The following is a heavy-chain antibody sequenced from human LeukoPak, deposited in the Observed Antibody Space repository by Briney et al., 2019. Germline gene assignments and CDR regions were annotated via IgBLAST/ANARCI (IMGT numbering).Heavy chain of an antibody. V-gene: IGHV4-4*07. CDR2: IYTSGST. CDR3: AREIETGTSENNWFDP. D-gene: IGHD1-7*01. Sequence: PSETLSLTCTVSGGSISSYYWSWIRQPAGKGLEWIGRIYTSGSTNYNPSLKSRVTMSVDTSKNQFSLKLSSVTAADTAVYYCAREIETGTSENNWFDPWGQGTLVTVSS. J-gene: IGHJ5*02. CDR1: GGSISSYY.